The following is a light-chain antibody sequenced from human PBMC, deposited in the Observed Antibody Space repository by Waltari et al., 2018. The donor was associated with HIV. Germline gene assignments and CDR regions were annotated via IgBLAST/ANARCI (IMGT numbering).Light chain of an antibody. V-gene: IGLV2-14*01. CDR3: SSYTGSSTLWV. J-gene: IGLJ3*02. CDR1: RRYPGRYNV. CDR2: EVS. Sequence: QSALPQPAPVSGSPRQSITIPRTGSRRYPGRYNVLHSYQQHPGKPPQLIVYEVSNRPSGVSNRFSGSKSGNTASLTISGLQAEDEADYYCSSYTGSSTLWVFGGGTKLTVL.